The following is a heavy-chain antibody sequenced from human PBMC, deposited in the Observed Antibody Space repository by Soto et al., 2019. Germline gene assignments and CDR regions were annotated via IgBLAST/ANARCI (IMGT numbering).Heavy chain of an antibody. CDR1: GGTFSSYA. CDR3: ARSRKRPHGMDV. CDR2: IIPIFGTA. Sequence: QVQLVQSGAEVKKPGSSVKVSCKASGGTFSSYAISWVRQAPGQGLEWMGGIIPIFGTANYAQKFQGRVTITADETHSTAYMEPSSLRSEDTAVDFCARSRKRPHGMDVWGQGTTVTVSS. V-gene: IGHV1-69*12. J-gene: IGHJ6*02.